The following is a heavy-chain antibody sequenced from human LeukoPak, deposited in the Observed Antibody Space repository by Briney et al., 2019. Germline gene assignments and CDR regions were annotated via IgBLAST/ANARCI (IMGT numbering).Heavy chain of an antibody. Sequence: GGSLRLSCAASGFTFSSSWMHWVRQAPGKGLVWVSRITRDGSSTTYADSVKGRFTTSRDNAKNTLYLQMHSLRDDDTAVYYCARDPGYESWSPFWGGMDVWGNGTTVIVSS. V-gene: IGHV3-74*01. CDR2: ITRDGSST. CDR1: GFTFSSSW. CDR3: ARDPGYESWSPFWGGMDV. J-gene: IGHJ6*04. D-gene: IGHD3-16*01.